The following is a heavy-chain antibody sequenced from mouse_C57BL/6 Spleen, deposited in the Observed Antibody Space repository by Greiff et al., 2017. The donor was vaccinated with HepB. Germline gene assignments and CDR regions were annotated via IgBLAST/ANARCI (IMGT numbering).Heavy chain of an antibody. Sequence: QVQLQHSGPELVKPGASVKISCKASGYAFSSSWMNWVKQRPGKGLEWIGRIYPGDGDTNYNGKFKGKATLTADKSSSTAYMQLSSLTSEDSAVYFCATGTFDYWGQGTTLTVSS. CDR3: ATGTFDY. V-gene: IGHV1-82*01. J-gene: IGHJ2*01. CDR2: IYPGDGDT. CDR1: GYAFSSSW. D-gene: IGHD4-1*01.